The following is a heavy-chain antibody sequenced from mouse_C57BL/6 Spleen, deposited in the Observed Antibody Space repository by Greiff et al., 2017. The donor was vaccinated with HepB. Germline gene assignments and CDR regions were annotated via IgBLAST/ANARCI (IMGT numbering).Heavy chain of an antibody. CDR3: AKDLTGPFAD. Sequence: EVKLEESGPGLVKPSQSLSLTCSVTGYSITSGYYWNWIRQFPGNKLEWMGYISYDGSNNYNPSLKNRISITRDTSMNQFFLKLNSVTTEDTASCYCAKDLTGPFADWGKGTMVTVS. V-gene: IGHV3-6*01. D-gene: IGHD4-1*01. J-gene: IGHJ3*01. CDR2: ISYDGSN. CDR1: GYSITSGYY.